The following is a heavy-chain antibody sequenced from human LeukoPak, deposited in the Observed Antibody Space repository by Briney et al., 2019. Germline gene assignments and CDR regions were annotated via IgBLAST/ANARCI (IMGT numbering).Heavy chain of an antibody. CDR3: APLYSRGWYRVEY. CDR1: RVSLSTSGMG. D-gene: IGHD6-19*01. CDR2: IYWNDDK. Sequence: SGPTLVNPPHTLTLTYTFSRVSLSTSGMGVGWIRQPPAKALEWLALIYWNDDKRYSPSLKSRLPITKDTSKHQVVLTMTNMHRVDTPTYYCAPLYSRGWYRVEYWGQGTLVTVSS. J-gene: IGHJ4*02. V-gene: IGHV2-5*01.